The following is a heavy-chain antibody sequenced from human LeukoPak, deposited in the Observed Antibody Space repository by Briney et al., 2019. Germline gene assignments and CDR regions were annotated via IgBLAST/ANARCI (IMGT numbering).Heavy chain of an antibody. J-gene: IGHJ4*02. V-gene: IGHV1-69*13. Sequence: ASVKVSCKASGGTFSSYAISWVRQAPGQGLEWMGGIIPIFGTANYAQKFQGRVTITADESTSTAYMELSSLRSEDTAVYYYARQLTQDYYDSSGLYGYWGQGTLVTVSS. CDR2: IIPIFGTA. CDR1: GGTFSSYA. CDR3: ARQLTQDYYDSSGLYGY. D-gene: IGHD3-22*01.